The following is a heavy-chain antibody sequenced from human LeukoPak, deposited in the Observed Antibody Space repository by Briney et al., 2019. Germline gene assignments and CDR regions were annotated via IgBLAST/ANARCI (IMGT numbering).Heavy chain of an antibody. J-gene: IGHJ4*02. D-gene: IGHD5-18*01. Sequence: WGTLTLTCAASGFTISNYWMSWVRKGQGQGLEWGSIISSSSSYIYYADSVKGRFTISRDNGKNSLYLQMNSLRAEDTAVYYCARVGYSYGSPIDYWGQGTLVTVSS. CDR1: GFTISNYW. CDR2: ISSSSSYI. CDR3: ARVGYSYGSPIDY. V-gene: IGHV3-21*01.